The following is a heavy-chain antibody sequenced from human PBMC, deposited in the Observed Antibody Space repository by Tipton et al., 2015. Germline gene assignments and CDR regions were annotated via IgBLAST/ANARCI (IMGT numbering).Heavy chain of an antibody. D-gene: IGHD3-9*01. V-gene: IGHV1-69*05. J-gene: IGHJ4*02. CDR1: GVTSNKHA. Sequence: QLVQSGPEVKKPGSSVKVSCQASGVTSNKHAFTWMRQAPGQGLQWMGGITPMFGTTNYAQKFQGRLTITTNESASIVYMELRSLTFEDTAVYYCAREVTVDFPHLGYWGQGTLVTVSS. CDR3: AREVTVDFPHLGY. CDR2: ITPMFGTT.